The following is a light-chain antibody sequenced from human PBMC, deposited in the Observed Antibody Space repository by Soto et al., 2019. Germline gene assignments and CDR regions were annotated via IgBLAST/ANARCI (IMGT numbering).Light chain of an antibody. CDR3: SSFAGGNTVV. V-gene: IGLV2-8*01. Sequence: QSALTQPPSASGSPGQSVTISCTGTSSDVAAYNYVSWYQQHPGKAPKLIIFEITQRPSGVPDRFSGSKSGNTASLTVSGLEAEDAADYCCSSFAGGNTVVFGGGTKLTVL. CDR2: EIT. CDR1: SSDVAAYNY. J-gene: IGLJ3*02.